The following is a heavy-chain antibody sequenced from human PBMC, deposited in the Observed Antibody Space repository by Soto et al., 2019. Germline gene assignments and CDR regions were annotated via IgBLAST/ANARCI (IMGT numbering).Heavy chain of an antibody. CDR1: GFTFSTYG. V-gene: IGHV3-30*18. Sequence: GGSLRLSCAASGFTFSTYGMHWVRQAPGKGLEWVAVISYEGINKYYADSVKGRFTISRDNSKNTLYLQMNSLRAEDTAVYYCAKDFDMLKDLDYWGQGTLVTVSS. CDR2: ISYEGINK. CDR3: AKDFDMLKDLDY. D-gene: IGHD2-8*01. J-gene: IGHJ4*02.